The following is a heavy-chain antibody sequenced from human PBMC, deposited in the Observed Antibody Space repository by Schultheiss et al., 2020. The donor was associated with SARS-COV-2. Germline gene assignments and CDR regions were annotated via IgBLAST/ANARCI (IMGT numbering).Heavy chain of an antibody. CDR1: GFTFSSYA. CDR3: AKDRLRGGVVTPVIFEY. V-gene: IGHV3-23*01. CDR2: ISGSGGST. Sequence: GESLKISCAASGFTFSSYAMSWVRQAPGKGLEWVSAISGSGGSTYYADSVKGRFTISRDNSKNTLYLQMNSLRAEDTAVYYCAKDRLRGGVVTPVIFEYWGQGTLVTVSS. J-gene: IGHJ4*02. D-gene: IGHD4-23*01.